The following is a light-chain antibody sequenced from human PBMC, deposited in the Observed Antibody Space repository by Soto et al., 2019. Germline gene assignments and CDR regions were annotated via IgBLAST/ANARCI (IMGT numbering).Light chain of an antibody. Sequence: EIVMTQSPATLSVSPGERVTLSCRASQSVSSNLGWYQQKPGQAPRLLISGASNRATGIPDRFSGSGSGTDFTLTISSLQSDDFATYYCQHYNSYSEAFGQGTKVDIK. CDR3: QHYNSYSEA. CDR1: QSVSSN. CDR2: GAS. V-gene: IGKV3D-15*01. J-gene: IGKJ1*01.